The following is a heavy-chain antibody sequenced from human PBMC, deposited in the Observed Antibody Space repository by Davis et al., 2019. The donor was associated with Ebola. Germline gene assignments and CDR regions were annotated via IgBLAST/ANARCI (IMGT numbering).Heavy chain of an antibody. J-gene: IGHJ4*02. V-gene: IGHV1-2*06. CDR3: ARPWGLARLDY. Sequence: AASVKVSCKASGYTFSGYYMHWVRQAPGQGLEWMGRINPNIGGTKYAQQFQGRVTMTWDTSISTAYMELNSLTSDDTAVYYCARPWGLARLDYWGQGTLVSVSS. D-gene: IGHD7-27*01. CDR2: INPNIGGT. CDR1: GYTFSGYY.